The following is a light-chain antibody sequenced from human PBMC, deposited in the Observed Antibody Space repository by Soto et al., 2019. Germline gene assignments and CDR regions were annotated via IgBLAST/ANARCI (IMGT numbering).Light chain of an antibody. J-gene: IGLJ1*01. CDR2: DVS. CDR1: SSDVGAYNY. V-gene: IGLV2-14*01. CDR3: SSYTSATTYV. Sequence: QSVLTQPASVSGSPGPSITISCTGTSSDVGAYNYASWYQQYPGEAPKVIIYDVSHRPAGVSNRFSGSKSGNTASLTISGLQTQDEADYYCSSYTSATTYVFGTGTKLTVL.